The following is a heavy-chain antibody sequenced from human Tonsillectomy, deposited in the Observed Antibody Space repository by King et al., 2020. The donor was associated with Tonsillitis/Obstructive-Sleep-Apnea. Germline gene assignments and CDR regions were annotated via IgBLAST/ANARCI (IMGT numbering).Heavy chain of an antibody. D-gene: IGHD5-18*01. Sequence: VQLVESGGGVVQPGRSLRLSCAASGFTFNSYGMHWVRPAPGKGLEWVAVIWYDGSNKYYADSVMGRFTISRDNSKNTVYLQMNSLRAEETAVYYCARDHSAMSEYFPIWFDPWGQGTLVTVSS. CDR2: IWYDGSNK. V-gene: IGHV3-33*01. CDR3: ARDHSAMSEYFPIWFDP. CDR1: GFTFNSYG. J-gene: IGHJ5*02.